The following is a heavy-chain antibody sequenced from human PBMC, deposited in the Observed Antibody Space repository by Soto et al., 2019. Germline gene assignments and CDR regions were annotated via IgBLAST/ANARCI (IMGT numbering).Heavy chain of an antibody. V-gene: IGHV3-30*03. CDR3: SRVPLYYDSSGYLGPHY. Sequence: QVRLVESGGGVVQPGRSLRLSCVASGFTFRDYGMKWVRQAPGKGLEWVAAISNDGINTFYVDSVWGQFTISSENSENPLSLQMSRLTAVATPVYYCSRVPLYYDSSGYLGPHYWAQGTLFYVSS. CDR2: ISNDGINT. D-gene: IGHD3-22*01. J-gene: IGHJ4*02. CDR1: GFTFRDYG.